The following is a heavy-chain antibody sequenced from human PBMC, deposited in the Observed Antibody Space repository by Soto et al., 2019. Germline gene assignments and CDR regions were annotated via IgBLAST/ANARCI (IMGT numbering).Heavy chain of an antibody. V-gene: IGHV4-30-4*01. CDR2: IYYSGST. CDR1: GGSISSGDYY. CDR3: ARRFGSFYYDSSGFWFDP. Sequence: LSLTCTVSGGSISSGDYYWSWIRQPPGKGLEWIGYIYYSGSTYYNPSLKSRVTISVDTSKNQFSLKLSSVTAADTAVYYCARRFGSFYYDSSGFWFDPWGQGTLVTVSS. D-gene: IGHD3-22*01. J-gene: IGHJ5*02.